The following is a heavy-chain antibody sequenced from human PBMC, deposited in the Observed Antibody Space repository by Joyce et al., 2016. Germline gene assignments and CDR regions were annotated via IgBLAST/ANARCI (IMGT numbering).Heavy chain of an antibody. V-gene: IGHV3-21*02. CDR2: IMSDSTYI. CDR1: GFTFSTSS. Sequence: EVQLVESGGGLVKPGGSLRISCAASGFTFSTSSMSWFRRAPGKGLEWVSAIMSDSTYIFYADSVKGRFTVTRDNAKNSLYLQMNSLRAEDTAVFFCARGGIVYDYSMDLWGQGTTVTVSS. CDR3: ARGGIVYDYSMDL. J-gene: IGHJ6*01. D-gene: IGHD3-22*01.